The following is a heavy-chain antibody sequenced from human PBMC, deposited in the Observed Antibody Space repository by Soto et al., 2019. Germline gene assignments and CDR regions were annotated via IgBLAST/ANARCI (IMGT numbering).Heavy chain of an antibody. D-gene: IGHD2-8*01. CDR1: GYSFTDYH. CDR3: ARGHSTDCSNGVCSFFYNHEMDV. J-gene: IGHJ6*02. Sequence: ASVKVSCKASGYSFTDYHIHWVRQAPGQGLEWLGRINPKSGGTSTAQKFQGWVTMTRDRSISTVYMELTRLRSDDTAVYFCARGHSTDCSNGVCSFFYNHEMDVWG. CDR2: INPKSGGT. V-gene: IGHV1-2*04.